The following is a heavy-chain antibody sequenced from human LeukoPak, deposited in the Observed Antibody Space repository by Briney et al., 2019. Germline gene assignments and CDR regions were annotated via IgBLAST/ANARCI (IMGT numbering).Heavy chain of an antibody. D-gene: IGHD6-19*01. J-gene: IGHJ6*02. Sequence: ASVKVSCKASGYTFTGYYMHWVRQAPGQGLEWMGWINPTSGDTNYAQKFQGRVTMTRDTSLSTAYMELSRLRSDDTAVYYCARGGYSSGWNYYGMDVWGQGTTVTVSS. CDR2: INPTSGDT. CDR3: ARGGYSSGWNYYGMDV. CDR1: GYTFTGYY. V-gene: IGHV1-2*02.